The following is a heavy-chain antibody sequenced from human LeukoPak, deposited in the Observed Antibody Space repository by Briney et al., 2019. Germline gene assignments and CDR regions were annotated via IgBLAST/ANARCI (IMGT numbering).Heavy chain of an antibody. V-gene: IGHV4-38-2*01. J-gene: IGHJ4*02. D-gene: IGHD2-2*01. CDR3: ASLLLGYCSSSSCSQEHYFDS. CDR1: SYSITSGYY. CDR2: IYHSGST. Sequence: SETLSLTCAVSSYSITSGYYWGWIRQPPGKGLEWIGSIYHSGSTYYNPSLKSRVTISVDTSKNQFSLKLSSVTAADTAMYYCASLLLGYCSSSSCSQEHYFDSWGQGTLVTVSS.